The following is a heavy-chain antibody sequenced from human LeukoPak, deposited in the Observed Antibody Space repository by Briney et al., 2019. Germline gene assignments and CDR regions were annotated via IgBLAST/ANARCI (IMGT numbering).Heavy chain of an antibody. CDR2: ISSSGSTI. J-gene: IGHJ3*02. Sequence: PGGSLRLSCAASGFTFSSYEMNWVRQAPGKGLEWVSYISSSGSTIYYADSVKGRFTISRDNSKNTLYLQMNSLRAEDTAVYYCAKDSLLLWFGELLGAGAFDIWGQGTMVTVSS. CDR3: AKDSLLLWFGELLGAGAFDI. V-gene: IGHV3-48*03. CDR1: GFTFSSYE. D-gene: IGHD3-10*01.